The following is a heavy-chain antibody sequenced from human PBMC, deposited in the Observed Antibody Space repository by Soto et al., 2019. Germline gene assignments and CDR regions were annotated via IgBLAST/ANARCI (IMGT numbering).Heavy chain of an antibody. CDR1: GFTFSYYW. CDR2: IHSDGSST. Sequence: EVQLVESGGGLVRPGGSLRLSCAASGFTFSYYWMHWVRQAPGKELVWVSRIHSDGSSTTYADFVKGRFIISRDNARNTVDLQMNSVRVEDTAVYYCAIGDRGAFDLWGQGTVVTVSS. D-gene: IGHD1-26*01. V-gene: IGHV3-74*01. J-gene: IGHJ3*01. CDR3: AIGDRGAFDL.